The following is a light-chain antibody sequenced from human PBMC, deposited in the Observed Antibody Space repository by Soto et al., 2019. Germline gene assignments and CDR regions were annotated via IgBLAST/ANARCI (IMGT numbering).Light chain of an antibody. V-gene: IGKV1-8*01. CDR1: QDISSY. Sequence: AIRMTQSPSSFSASTGDRVTITCRANQDISSYLAWYQQNPGKAPKLLIYDASTLQSGVPSRFTGSGSGTDFTLTIRNLQSEDFATYYCQQYYSYPEITFGQGTRLEIK. J-gene: IGKJ5*01. CDR3: QQYYSYPEIT. CDR2: DAS.